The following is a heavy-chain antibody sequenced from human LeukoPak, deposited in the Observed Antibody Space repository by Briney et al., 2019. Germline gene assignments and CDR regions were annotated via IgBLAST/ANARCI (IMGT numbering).Heavy chain of an antibody. V-gene: IGHV3-13*01. J-gene: IGHJ4*02. CDR3: VRQQTPHGNFDY. CDR2: IGTAGDT. Sequence: GGSLRLSCATSGFTFSSYAMHWVRKATGKGLEWVSAIGTAGDTYYPGSVKGGFTISRENAKNSLSLQMNSLRAEDTAVYYCVRQQTPHGNFDYWGQGTLVTVSS. CDR1: GFTFSSYA. D-gene: IGHD1-26*01.